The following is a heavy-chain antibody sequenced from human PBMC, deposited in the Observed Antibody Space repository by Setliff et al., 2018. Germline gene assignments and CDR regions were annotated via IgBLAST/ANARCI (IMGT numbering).Heavy chain of an antibody. CDR2: IDWDDDK. D-gene: IGHD3-3*01. J-gene: IGHJ4*02. CDR3: ARCITIFGVVIPNAFDY. V-gene: IGHV2-70*12. CDR1: GFSLSTSGVG. Sequence: SGPTLVNPTQTLTLTCTFSGFSLSTSGVGVSWIRQPPGKALEWLARIDWDDDKYYSTSLKTRLTISKDTSKNQVVLTMTNMDPVDTATYYCARCITIFGVVIPNAFDYWGQGTLVTVSS.